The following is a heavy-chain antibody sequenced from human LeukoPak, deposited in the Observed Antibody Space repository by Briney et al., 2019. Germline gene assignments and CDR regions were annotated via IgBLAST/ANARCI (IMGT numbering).Heavy chain of an antibody. CDR1: GYTFTGYY. D-gene: IGHD1-14*01. J-gene: IGHJ6*03. CDR2: INPNSGGT. CDR3: ARAAETGPYYYMDV. V-gene: IGHV1-2*02. Sequence: ASVKVSCKASGYTFTGYYMHWVRQAPGQGLEWMGWINPNSGGTNYAQKFQGRVTMTRDTSISTAYVELSRLRSDDTAVYYCARAAETGPYYYMDVWGKGTTVTVSS.